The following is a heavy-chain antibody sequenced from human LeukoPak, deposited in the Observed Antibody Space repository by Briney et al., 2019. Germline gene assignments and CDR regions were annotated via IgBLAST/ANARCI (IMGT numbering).Heavy chain of an antibody. CDR2: INHSGST. Sequence: SETLSLTCTVSGGSISSSSYYWGWIRQPPGKGLEWIGEINHSGSTNYNPSLKSRVTISVDTSRNQFSLKLSSVTAADTAVYYCARRGYSYGYRGAFDIWGQGTMVTVSS. J-gene: IGHJ3*02. V-gene: IGHV4-39*07. D-gene: IGHD5-18*01. CDR3: ARRGYSYGYRGAFDI. CDR1: GGSISSSSYY.